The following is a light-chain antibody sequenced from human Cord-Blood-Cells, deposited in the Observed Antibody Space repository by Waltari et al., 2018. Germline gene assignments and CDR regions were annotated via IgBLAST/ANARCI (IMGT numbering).Light chain of an antibody. V-gene: IGLV6-57*01. CDR2: EDN. J-gene: IGLJ1*01. CDR1: SGRIASNY. CDR3: QSYDSSNRV. Sequence: NFMLTQPHSVSESPGKTVTISCTRSSGRIASNYVQWYQQRPGSSPTTVIYEDNQRPSGVPDRFSGSIDSSSNSASLTISGLKTEDEADYYCQSYDSSNRVFGTGTKVTVL.